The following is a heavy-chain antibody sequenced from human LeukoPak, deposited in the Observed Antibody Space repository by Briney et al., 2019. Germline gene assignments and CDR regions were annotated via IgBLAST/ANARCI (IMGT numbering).Heavy chain of an antibody. CDR1: GGSISSSNW. D-gene: IGHD2-15*01. CDR3: ARVMIDCSGGSCYSGGFDY. Sequence: SETLSLTCAVSGGSISSSNWWSWVRQPPGKGLEWIGEIYHSGSTNYNPSLKSRVTISVDKSKNQFSLKLSSVTAADTAVYYCARVMIDCSGGSCYSGGFDYWGQGTLVTVSS. CDR2: IYHSGST. J-gene: IGHJ4*02. V-gene: IGHV4-4*02.